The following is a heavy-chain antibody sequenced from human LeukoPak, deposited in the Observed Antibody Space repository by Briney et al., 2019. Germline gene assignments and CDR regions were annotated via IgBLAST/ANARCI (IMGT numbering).Heavy chain of an antibody. J-gene: IGHJ4*02. Sequence: GGSLRPSCAASGFTFSSYAMSWVRQAPGKGLEWVSAISGSGGSTYYADSVKGRFTISRDNSKNTLYLQMNSLRAEDTAVYYCAKLVLLWFGEYPVYFDYWVQGTLVTVSS. D-gene: IGHD3-10*01. V-gene: IGHV3-23*01. CDR3: AKLVLLWFGEYPVYFDY. CDR1: GFTFSSYA. CDR2: ISGSGGST.